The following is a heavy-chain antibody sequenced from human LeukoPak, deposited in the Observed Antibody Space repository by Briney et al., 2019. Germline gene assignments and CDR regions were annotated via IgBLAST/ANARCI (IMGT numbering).Heavy chain of an antibody. CDR1: GYTFTSYG. J-gene: IGHJ4*02. D-gene: IGHD4-17*01. V-gene: IGHV1-18*01. CDR3: ARLTVTVARGSHFDY. Sequence: ASVKVSCKASGYTFTSYGISWVRQAPGQGLEWMGWISAYNGNTNYAQKLQGRVTMTTDTSTSTAYMELRGLRSDDTAVYYCARLTVTVARGSHFDYWGQGTLVTVSS. CDR2: ISAYNGNT.